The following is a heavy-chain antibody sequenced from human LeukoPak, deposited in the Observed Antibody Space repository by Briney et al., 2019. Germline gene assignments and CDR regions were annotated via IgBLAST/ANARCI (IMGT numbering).Heavy chain of an antibody. D-gene: IGHD6-13*01. V-gene: IGHV1-2*02. Sequence: ASVKVSCKASGYTFTDYYMHWVRQAPGQGLEWMGWINPNSGGTNYAQKFQGRVTMTTDTSISTAYMEVSRVRSDDTAVYYCARVRIGQQLDKYYYYAMDVWGQGTTVTVSS. CDR2: INPNSGGT. CDR3: ARVRIGQQLDKYYYYAMDV. J-gene: IGHJ6*02. CDR1: GYTFTDYY.